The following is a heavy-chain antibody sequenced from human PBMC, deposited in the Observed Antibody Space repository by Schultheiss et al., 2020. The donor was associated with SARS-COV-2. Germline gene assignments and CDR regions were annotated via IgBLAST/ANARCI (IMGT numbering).Heavy chain of an antibody. V-gene: IGHV4-59*08. D-gene: IGHD6-13*01. J-gene: IGHJ4*02. CDR2: IYYSGST. Sequence: SETLSLTCTVSGGSISSYYWSWIRQHPGKGLEWIGYIYYSGSTNYNPSLKSRVTISVDTSKNQFSLKLSSVTAADTAVYYCARRAAAGPFDYWGQGTLVTVSS. CDR3: ARRAAAGPFDY. CDR1: GGSISSYY.